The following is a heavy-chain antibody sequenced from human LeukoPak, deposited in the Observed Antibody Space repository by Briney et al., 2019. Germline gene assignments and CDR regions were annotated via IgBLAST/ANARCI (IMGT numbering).Heavy chain of an antibody. CDR1: GFTFSNYW. Sequence: PGGSLRLSCAASGFTFSNYWMSWVRQAPGKGLEWVANIKQDGNEKYYVDSVRGRFTISRDNAKNSLYLQMNSLRAEDTAVYYCARTDIVVVPAAYYYYYMDVWGKGTTVTISS. J-gene: IGHJ6*03. CDR2: IKQDGNEK. D-gene: IGHD2-2*01. CDR3: ARTDIVVVPAAYYYYYMDV. V-gene: IGHV3-7*01.